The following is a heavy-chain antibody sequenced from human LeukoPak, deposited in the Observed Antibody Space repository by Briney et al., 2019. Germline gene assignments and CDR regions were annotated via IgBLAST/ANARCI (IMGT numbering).Heavy chain of an antibody. J-gene: IGHJ4*02. V-gene: IGHV1-69*04. Sequence: SVKVSCEASRGTFSSYAISWVRQAPGQGLEWMGRIIPILGLANYAQKLQGRVTITADKSTSTAYMELSSLGSEDTAVYYCAGEHSARGPVPAANDYWGQGTLVTVSS. D-gene: IGHD2-2*01. CDR3: AGEHSARGPVPAANDY. CDR1: RGTFSSYA. CDR2: IIPILGLA.